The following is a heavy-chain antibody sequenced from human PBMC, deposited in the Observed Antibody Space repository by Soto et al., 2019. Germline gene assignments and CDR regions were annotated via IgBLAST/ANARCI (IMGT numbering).Heavy chain of an antibody. V-gene: IGHV4-31*03. J-gene: IGHJ4*02. CDR3: ARDRDGHYGDYYFDY. CDR2: IYYSGST. CDR1: AGSISSGGDS. D-gene: IGHD4-17*01. Sequence: SPALSLTNTVCAGSISSGGDSWSWIRKHPGKGLEWIGYIYYSGSTYYNPSLKSRVTISVDTSKNQFSLKLSSVTAADTAVYYCARDRDGHYGDYYFDYWGQGTLV.